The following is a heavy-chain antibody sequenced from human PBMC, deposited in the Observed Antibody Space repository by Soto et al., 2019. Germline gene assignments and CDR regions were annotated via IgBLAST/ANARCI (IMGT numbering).Heavy chain of an antibody. CDR1: GFTFSSYA. D-gene: IGHD3-22*01. Sequence: QVQLVESGGGVVQPGRSLRLSCAASGFTFSSYAMHWVRQAPGKGLEWVAVISYDGSNKYYADSVKGRFTISRDNSKNTLSLHMNSLRADDTAVYYCARPLWRDYYNWGYFDLWGRGPLDTVSS. V-gene: IGHV3-30-3*01. CDR2: ISYDGSNK. J-gene: IGHJ2*01. CDR3: ARPLWRDYYNWGYFDL.